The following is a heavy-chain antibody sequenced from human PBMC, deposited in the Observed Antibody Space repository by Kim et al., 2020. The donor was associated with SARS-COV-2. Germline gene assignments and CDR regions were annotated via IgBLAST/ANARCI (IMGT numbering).Heavy chain of an antibody. CDR3: AREGVTAGDWFDP. J-gene: IGHJ5*02. V-gene: IGHV3-30*01. D-gene: IGHD2-21*02. Sequence: ADSVKARFTTSRDHSKNTLDLQMNSRRAEDTAVYYCAREGVTAGDWFDPWGQGTLVTVSS.